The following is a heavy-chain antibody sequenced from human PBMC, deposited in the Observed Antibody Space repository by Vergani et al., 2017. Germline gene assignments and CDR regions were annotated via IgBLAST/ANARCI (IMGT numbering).Heavy chain of an antibody. Sequence: EVQLLESGGGLVQPGGSLRLSCAASGFTFSSYAMSWVRQAPGKGLEWVSAISGSGGSTYYADSVKGRFTISRDNSKNTLYLQMNSLRAEDSALYYCARDGGSSYYYYYMDVWGKGTTVTVSS. D-gene: IGHD1-26*01. CDR3: ARDGGSSYYYYYMDV. V-gene: IGHV3-23*01. CDR2: ISGSGGST. J-gene: IGHJ6*03. CDR1: GFTFSSYA.